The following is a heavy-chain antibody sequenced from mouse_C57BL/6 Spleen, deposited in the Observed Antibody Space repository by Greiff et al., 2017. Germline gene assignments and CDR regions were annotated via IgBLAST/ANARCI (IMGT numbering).Heavy chain of an antibody. CDR3: ARRFYMDY. V-gene: IGHV5-17*01. CDR2: ISSGSSSI. J-gene: IGHJ4*01. Sequence: EVQLVESGGGLVKPGGSLKLSCAASGFTFSDYGMHWVRQAPEKGLEWVADISSGSSSIYYAGTVKGRFTISRDNAKNTLFLQMTSLRSEDTAMYYCARRFYMDYWGQGTSVTVSS. CDR1: GFTFSDYG.